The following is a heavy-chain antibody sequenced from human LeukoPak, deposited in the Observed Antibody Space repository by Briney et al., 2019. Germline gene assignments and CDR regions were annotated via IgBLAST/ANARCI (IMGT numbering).Heavy chain of an antibody. D-gene: IGHD1-26*01. Sequence: PSETLSLTCTVSGGSLSSSSYYWGWIRQPPGKGLEWIGSIYYSGSTYYNPSLKSRVTISVDTSKNQFSLKLSSVTAADTAVYYCARHSIVGAAYYYYGMDVWGQGTTVTVSS. CDR3: ARHSIVGAAYYYYGMDV. CDR2: IYYSGST. J-gene: IGHJ6*02. V-gene: IGHV4-39*01. CDR1: GGSLSSSSYY.